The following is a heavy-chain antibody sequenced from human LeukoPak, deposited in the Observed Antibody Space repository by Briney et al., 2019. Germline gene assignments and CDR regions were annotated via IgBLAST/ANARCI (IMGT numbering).Heavy chain of an antibody. CDR3: GRGGNGIDI. CDR2: INSDESNT. V-gene: IGHV3-74*01. D-gene: IGHD2-8*01. J-gene: IGHJ3*02. CDR1: GFTFSSYA. Sequence: PGGSLRLSCAASGFTFSSYAVSWVRQAPGKGLVWVSRINSDESNTNSYADSVKGRFIISRDNAKNTLYLQMNSLRAEDTAVYFCGRGGNGIDIWGQGTTVIVSS.